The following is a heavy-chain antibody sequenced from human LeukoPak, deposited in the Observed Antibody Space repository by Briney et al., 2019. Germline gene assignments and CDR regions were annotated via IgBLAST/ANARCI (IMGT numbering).Heavy chain of an antibody. D-gene: IGHD3-9*01. CDR1: GYTFTGYY. J-gene: IGHJ5*02. V-gene: IGHV1-2*02. CDR3: ARDPAGLRYFDWLMYNWFDP. CDR2: INPNSGGT. Sequence: ASVKVSCKASGYTFTGYYMHWVRQAPGQGLEWMGWINPNSGGTNYAQKFQGRVTMTRDTSISTAYMELSRLRSDGTAVYYCARDPAGLRYFDWLMYNWFDPWGQGTLVTVSS.